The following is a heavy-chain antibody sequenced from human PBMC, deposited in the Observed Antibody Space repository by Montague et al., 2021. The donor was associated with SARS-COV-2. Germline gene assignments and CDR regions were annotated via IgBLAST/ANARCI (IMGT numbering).Heavy chain of an antibody. J-gene: IGHJ3*02. CDR1: GFSFSSYV. Sequence: SLRLSCAASGFSFSSYVMTWFRQAPGKGLEWVSGVSGSANEKYYAASVRGRFTISRDNSKNTLYLQMESLRGEDTAKYYCAKETLERLFAYDIWGQGTMVTVSS. V-gene: IGHV3-23*01. CDR2: VSGSANEK. D-gene: IGHD1-1*01. CDR3: AKETLERLFAYDI.